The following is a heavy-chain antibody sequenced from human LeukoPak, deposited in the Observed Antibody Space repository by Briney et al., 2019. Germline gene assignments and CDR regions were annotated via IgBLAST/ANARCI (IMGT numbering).Heavy chain of an antibody. CDR3: ARTPGSGGSPLIN. V-gene: IGHV4-59*01. CDR1: GGSISSYY. J-gene: IGHJ4*02. Sequence: PSETLSLTCTVSGGSISSYYWSWIRQPPGKGLEWIGYIYYSGSTNYNPSLKSRVTISVDTSKNQFSLKLSSVTAADTAVYYCARTPGSGGSPLINWGQGTLVTVSS. CDR2: IYYSGST. D-gene: IGHD2-15*01.